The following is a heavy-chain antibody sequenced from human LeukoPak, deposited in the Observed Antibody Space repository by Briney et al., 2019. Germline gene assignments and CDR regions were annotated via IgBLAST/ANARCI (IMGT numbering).Heavy chain of an antibody. CDR2: FYHSGST. CDR1: GGSLSSAGYS. V-gene: IGHV4-30-2*01. Sequence: SETLSLTCAASGGSLSSAGYSWSWIRQPPGKGLQWIGYFYHSGSTFYNPSLKSRVTISVDRSKNQFSLKLTSVTAADTAVYYCARVANFYDSSGSTLLGYFGSWGQGTLVTVSS. D-gene: IGHD3-22*01. CDR3: ARVANFYDSSGSTLLGYFGS. J-gene: IGHJ4*02.